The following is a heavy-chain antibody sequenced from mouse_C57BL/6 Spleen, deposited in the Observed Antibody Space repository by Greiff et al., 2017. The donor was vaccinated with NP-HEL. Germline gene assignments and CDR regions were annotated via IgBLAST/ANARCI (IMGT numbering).Heavy chain of an antibody. CDR2: IWSDGST. Sequence: VHLVESGPGLVAPSQSLSITCTVSGFSFTSYGVHWVRQPPGQGLEWLVVIWSDGSTTYNSALIYRLCISKDNPKIQVIFIMNSLQTDDTAMYYCARRKRGYARDYGGQGTSVTVSS. J-gene: IGHJ4*01. CDR3: ARRKRGYARDY. CDR1: GFSFTSYG. V-gene: IGHV2-6*03.